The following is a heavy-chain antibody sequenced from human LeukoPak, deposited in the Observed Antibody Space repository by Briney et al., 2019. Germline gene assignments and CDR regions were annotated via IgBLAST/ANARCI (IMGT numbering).Heavy chain of an antibody. D-gene: IGHD6-13*01. J-gene: IGHJ4*02. CDR1: GGSFSAYY. Sequence: SETLSLTCAVYGGSFSAYYWSWIRQPPGKGLEWIVEINHSGSTNYNPSLKSRVTISVDTSRNQFSLKVSSVTAADTAVYYCARSERSGIYFDYWGQGTLVTVPS. V-gene: IGHV4-34*01. CDR2: INHSGST. CDR3: ARSERSGIYFDY.